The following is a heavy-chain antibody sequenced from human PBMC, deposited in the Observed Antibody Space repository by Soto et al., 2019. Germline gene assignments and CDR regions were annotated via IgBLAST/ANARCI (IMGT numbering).Heavy chain of an antibody. CDR1: GFTFDDYG. CDR2: INWNGGST. Sequence: EVQLVESGGGVVRPGGSLRLSCAASGFTFDDYGMSWVSQAPGKGLEWVSGINWNGGSTGYADSVKGRFTISRDNAKNSLYLQMNSLRAEDTALYHCARDIMITFGGPNWFDPWGQGTLVTVSS. D-gene: IGHD3-16*01. V-gene: IGHV3-20*01. J-gene: IGHJ5*02. CDR3: ARDIMITFGGPNWFDP.